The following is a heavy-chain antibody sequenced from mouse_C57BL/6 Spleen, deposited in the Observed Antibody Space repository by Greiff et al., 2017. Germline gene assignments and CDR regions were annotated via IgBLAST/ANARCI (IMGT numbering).Heavy chain of an antibody. CDR1: GYTFTDYY. CDR3: ARVPTTVVEVYFDY. Sequence: EVQLQQSGPELVKPGASVKISCKASGYTFTDYYMNWVKQSHGKSLEWIGDINPNNGGTSYNQKFKGKATLTVDKSSSTAYMELRSLTSEDSAVYYCARVPTTVVEVYFDYWGQVTTLTVAS. V-gene: IGHV1-26*01. CDR2: INPNNGGT. J-gene: IGHJ2*01. D-gene: IGHD1-1*01.